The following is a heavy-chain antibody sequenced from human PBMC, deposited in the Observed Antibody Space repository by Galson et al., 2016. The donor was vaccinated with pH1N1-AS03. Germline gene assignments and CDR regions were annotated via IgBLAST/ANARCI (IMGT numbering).Heavy chain of an antibody. Sequence: SETLSLTCSVSGASVSHYASYWGWIRQAPGKGLEWIATVSARGTTYHNPSLDSRLTISLDTSKNHFSLTLTSVTAADTAMYYCAGDRRDCSGGSCSQDGWFDPWGQGTLVVVSS. CDR3: AGDRRDCSGGSCSQDGWFDP. CDR1: GASVSHYASY. V-gene: IGHV4-39*07. CDR2: VSARGTT. J-gene: IGHJ5*02. D-gene: IGHD2-15*01.